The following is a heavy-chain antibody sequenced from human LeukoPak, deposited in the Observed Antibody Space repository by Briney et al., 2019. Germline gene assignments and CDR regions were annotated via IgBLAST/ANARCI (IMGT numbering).Heavy chain of an antibody. CDR3: ARDGMATIKGVGYFDY. V-gene: IGHV3-30-3*01. Sequence: GGSLRLSCAASGFTFSSHALHWVRQAPGKGLEWVAVISYDGSNKYYADSVKGRFTISRDNSKNTLYLQMNSLRAEETAVYYCARDGMATIKGVGYFDYWGQGTLVTVSS. D-gene: IGHD5-24*01. J-gene: IGHJ4*02. CDR2: ISYDGSNK. CDR1: GFTFSSHA.